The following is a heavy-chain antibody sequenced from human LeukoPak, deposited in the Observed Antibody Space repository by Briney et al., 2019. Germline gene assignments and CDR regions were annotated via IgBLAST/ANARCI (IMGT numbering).Heavy chain of an antibody. J-gene: IGHJ6*04. CDR3: ATAYFSSTSCYADYYYGMNV. CDR1: GGTFSCYA. V-gene: IGHV1-69*13. Sequence: SVKVSCKASGGTFSCYAISWVRQAAGQGLEWMGGIIPRFGPANYAQKFQGRDTITADESTTTAYMALSSLRSEDTAVYYCATAYFSSTSCYADYYYGMNVWGKGTTVTVSS. CDR2: IIPRFGPA. D-gene: IGHD2-2*01.